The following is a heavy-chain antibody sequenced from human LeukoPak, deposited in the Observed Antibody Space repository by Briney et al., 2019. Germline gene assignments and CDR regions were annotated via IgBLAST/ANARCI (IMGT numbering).Heavy chain of an antibody. CDR1: GFTFSSYA. Sequence: GGSLRLSCAASGFTFSSYAMGWVRQAPGKGLEWVSAISGSGGSTYYADSVKGRFTISRDNSKNTLYLQMNSLRAEDTAVYYCAKADVASIAVARDFDYWGQGTLVTVSS. CDR2: ISGSGGST. J-gene: IGHJ4*02. D-gene: IGHD6-19*01. CDR3: AKADVASIAVARDFDY. V-gene: IGHV3-23*01.